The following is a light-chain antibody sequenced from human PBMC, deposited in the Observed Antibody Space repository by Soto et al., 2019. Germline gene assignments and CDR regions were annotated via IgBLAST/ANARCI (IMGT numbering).Light chain of an antibody. CDR3: HQTYNAPRT. V-gene: IGKV1-39*01. Sequence: DIQMTQSPSSLSASVGDTVTITCRASRNVRNYLNWYQQKPGKAPQLLIFAASTLQSGVPSRFRGSGSGTDFTITISSLRTEDFATYSCHQTYNAPRTFGQGTNVEIK. J-gene: IGKJ1*01. CDR1: RNVRNY. CDR2: AAS.